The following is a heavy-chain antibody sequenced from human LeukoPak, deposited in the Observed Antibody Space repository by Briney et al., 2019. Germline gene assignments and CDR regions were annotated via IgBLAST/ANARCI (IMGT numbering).Heavy chain of an antibody. D-gene: IGHD3/OR15-3a*01. Sequence: ASVKVSCKASGYTFIRYYMQWVRQAPGQGLEWMGVLNPDDSTTSSAQRFQGRVTMTGDTSTSTVYMELSSLRSDDTAVYYCAKSRGGHNYGLEVSWGQGTLVTVSS. CDR3: AKSRGGHNYGLEVS. CDR1: GYTFIRYY. J-gene: IGHJ5*02. V-gene: IGHV1-46*01. CDR2: LNPDDSTT.